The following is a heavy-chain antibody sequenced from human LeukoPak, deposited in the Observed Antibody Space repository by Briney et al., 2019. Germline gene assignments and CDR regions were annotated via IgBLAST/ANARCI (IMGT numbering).Heavy chain of an antibody. Sequence: GGSLRLSCAASGFTFSNAWMSWVRQAPGKGLEGVGRIKSKTDGGTTDYAGPVKGRFTISRDDSKNRLYLQINSLQTEDTAVYYCTTDFVYYDILTGYYMGVDAFDIWGQGTMVTVSS. CDR3: TTDFVYYDILTGYYMGVDAFDI. J-gene: IGHJ3*02. V-gene: IGHV3-15*01. CDR1: GFTFSNAW. D-gene: IGHD3-9*01. CDR2: IKSKTDGGTT.